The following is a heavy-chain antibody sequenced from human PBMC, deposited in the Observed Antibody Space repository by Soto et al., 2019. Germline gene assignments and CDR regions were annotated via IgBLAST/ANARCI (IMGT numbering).Heavy chain of an antibody. CDR3: AREDSSIIPAGSDF. CDR1: GFAFNNYG. J-gene: IGHJ4*02. Sequence: LSCTVSGFAFNNYGINWFRQAPGKGLEWVSSISKGNYTYYSDSVKGRFTISRDNAKNSVSLQMNTLRVEDTAVYYCAREDSSIIPAGSDFWGQGTLVTVSS. V-gene: IGHV3-21*01. D-gene: IGHD2-2*01. CDR2: ISKGNYT.